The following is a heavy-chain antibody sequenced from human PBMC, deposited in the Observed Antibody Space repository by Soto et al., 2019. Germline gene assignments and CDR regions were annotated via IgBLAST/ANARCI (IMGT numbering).Heavy chain of an antibody. CDR2: INAGNGNT. V-gene: IGHV1-3*01. CDR3: ARVGLFDNSGYPAY. Sequence: ASVKVSCKASGYTFTSYDINWVRQAPGQRLEWMGWINAGNGNTKYSQKFQGRVTITRDTSTSTAYMELRNLRSDDTGVYYCARVGLFDNSGYPAYWGQGTLVTVSS. D-gene: IGHD3-22*01. J-gene: IGHJ4*02. CDR1: GYTFTSYD.